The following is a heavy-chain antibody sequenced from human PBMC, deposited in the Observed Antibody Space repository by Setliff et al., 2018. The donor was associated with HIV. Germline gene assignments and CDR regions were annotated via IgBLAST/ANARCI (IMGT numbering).Heavy chain of an antibody. J-gene: IGHJ6*03. CDR2: INHRGST. CDR1: GGSFSDYY. D-gene: IGHD2-2*01. V-gene: IGHV4-34*01. Sequence: PSETLSLTCAVYGGSFSDYYWTWIRQSPGKGLEWIGEINHRGSTNYNPSLKSRVTLSVDTSKNQFSLKLRYVTAADTAVYYCARVSTTYWYSIPRNYYHHMDVWGKGTTVTAP. CDR3: ARVSTTYWYSIPRNYYHHMDV.